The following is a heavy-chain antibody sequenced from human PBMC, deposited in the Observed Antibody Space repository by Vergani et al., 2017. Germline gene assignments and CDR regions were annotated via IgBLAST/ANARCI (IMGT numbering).Heavy chain of an antibody. V-gene: IGHV4-61*02. CDR2: IYVSGST. CDR1: GGSISSVSYY. J-gene: IGHJ5*02. Sequence: QVQLQESGPGLVKPSQTLSLTCTVSGGSISSVSYYWSWIRQPAGKGLEWIGRIYVSGSTNYNPSLKSRVTMSVDTSKNKFSLKLSSVTAADTAVYYCARLGRYYYDSSGYYRGPFDPWGQGTLVTVSS. CDR3: ARLGRYYYDSSGYYRGPFDP. D-gene: IGHD3-22*01.